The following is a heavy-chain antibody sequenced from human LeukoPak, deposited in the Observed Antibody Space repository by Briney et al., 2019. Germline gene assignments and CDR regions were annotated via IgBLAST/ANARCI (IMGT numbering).Heavy chain of an antibody. D-gene: IGHD6-19*01. CDR2: IRPSGDNT. J-gene: IGHJ5*02. Sequence: PGGALRLSCAAPGFTFSSYDMTWVRQAPGRGLEWVSSIRPSGDNTYYGDSVKGRLTISRDNSKNTVYLQMNNMRVDDTAVYYCARVAGWHWFDPWGQGTLVTVSS. CDR1: GFTFSSYD. V-gene: IGHV3-23*01. CDR3: ARVAGWHWFDP.